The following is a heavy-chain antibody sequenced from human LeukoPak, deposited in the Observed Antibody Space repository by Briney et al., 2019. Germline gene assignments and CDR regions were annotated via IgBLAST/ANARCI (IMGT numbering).Heavy chain of an antibody. D-gene: IGHD3-22*01. J-gene: IGHJ5*02. CDR2: INHSGST. CDR3: ARGYYEFDP. Sequence: SETLSLTCAVYGGSFSGYYWSWIRQPPGKGLEWIGEINHSGSTNYNPSLKSRVTISVDTSKNQFSLKLSSVTAADTAVYYCARGYYEFDPWGQGTLVTVSS. V-gene: IGHV4-34*01. CDR1: GGSFSGYY.